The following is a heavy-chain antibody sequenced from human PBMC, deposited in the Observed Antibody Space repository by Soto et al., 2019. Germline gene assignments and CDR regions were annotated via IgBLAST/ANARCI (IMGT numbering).Heavy chain of an antibody. CDR3: ARAFCTNGVCYYFFDS. CDR1: GFTFSSYA. V-gene: IGHV3-23*01. Sequence: PGGSLRLSCAASGFTFSSYAMSWVRQAPGKGLEWVSVICGSGSNTYYGDAVKGRFTISRDNSKSTLYLQMTSLRAEDTAVYYCARAFCTNGVCYYFFDSWGHGTLVTVSS. J-gene: IGHJ4*01. CDR2: ICGSGSNT. D-gene: IGHD2-8*01.